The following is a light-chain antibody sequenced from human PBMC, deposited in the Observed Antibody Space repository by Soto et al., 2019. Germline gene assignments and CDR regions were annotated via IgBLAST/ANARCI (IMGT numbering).Light chain of an antibody. CDR3: QQYNNWPPT. CDR2: GAS. Sequence: EILITQSPATLSVYPGERATLSCRASQSVSSNLAWYQQKPGQAPRLLIYGASTRATGIPARFSGSGSGTEFTLTISSLQSEDFAVYYCQQYNNWPPTFGQGTKVDIK. J-gene: IGKJ1*01. V-gene: IGKV3-15*01. CDR1: QSVSSN.